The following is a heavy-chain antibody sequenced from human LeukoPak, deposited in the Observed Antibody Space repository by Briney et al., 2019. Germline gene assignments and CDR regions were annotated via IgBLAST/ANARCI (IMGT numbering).Heavy chain of an antibody. J-gene: IGHJ4*02. CDR3: ARGEGGYYYRMVY. CDR1: GFTFSSYG. V-gene: IGHV3-33*01. D-gene: IGHD3-22*01. CDR2: IWYDGGNK. Sequence: GGSLRHSCGASGFTFSSYGMHWVHQAPGEGLEWVAVIWYDGGNKYYADSVKGRFTISRDNAKNTLYLQMNSLRAEDTAVYYCARGEGGYYYRMVYCGQGTLVTVSS.